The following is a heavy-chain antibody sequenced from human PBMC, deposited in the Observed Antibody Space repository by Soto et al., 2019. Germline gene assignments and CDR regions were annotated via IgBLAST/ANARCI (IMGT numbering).Heavy chain of an antibody. CDR1: GGSISSYY. J-gene: IGHJ4*02. CDR3: ARGPSYYDSSGFGFDY. V-gene: IGHV4-59*01. CDR2: IYYSGST. Sequence: XGTLSLTCTVSGGSISSYYWSWIRQPPGKGLEWIGYIYYSGSTNYNPSLKSRVTISVDTSKNQFSLKLSSVTAADTAVYYCARGPSYYDSSGFGFDYWGQGTLVTVSS. D-gene: IGHD3-22*01.